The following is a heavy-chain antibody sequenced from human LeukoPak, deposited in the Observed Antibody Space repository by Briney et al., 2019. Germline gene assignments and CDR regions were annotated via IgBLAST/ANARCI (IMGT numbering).Heavy chain of an antibody. CDR3: AREAEPLDYGDSTNLDY. V-gene: IGHV3-21*01. CDR1: VFTFSSYS. CDR2: IGSRTGNI. Sequence: GGSLRLSCAASVFTFSSYSMNWVRQAPGKGLEWVAFIGSRTGNIYYADSVKGRFSISRDNAKDSVYLQMNSLRVDDTAVYYCAREAEPLDYGDSTNLDYWGQGTLVTVSS. J-gene: IGHJ4*02. D-gene: IGHD4/OR15-4a*01.